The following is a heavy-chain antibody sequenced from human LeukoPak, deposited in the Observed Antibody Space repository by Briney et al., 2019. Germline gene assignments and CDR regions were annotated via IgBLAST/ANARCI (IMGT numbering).Heavy chain of an antibody. V-gene: IGHV1-46*01. CDR3: ARDAVHYYDSSGYCELDY. Sequence: ASVKVSCKASGYTFTSYYMHWVRQAPGQGLEWMGIINPSGGSTSYAQKFQGRVTMTRDTSTSTVYMELSSPRSEDTAVYYCARDAVHYYDSSGYCELDYWGQGTLVTVSS. CDR2: INPSGGST. J-gene: IGHJ4*02. D-gene: IGHD3-22*01. CDR1: GYTFTSYY.